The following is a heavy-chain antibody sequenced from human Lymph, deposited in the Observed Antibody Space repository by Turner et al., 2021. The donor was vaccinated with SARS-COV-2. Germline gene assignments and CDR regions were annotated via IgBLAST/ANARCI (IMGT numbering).Heavy chain of an antibody. D-gene: IGHD3-10*01. CDR3: ARYASGGYFYYGMDV. V-gene: IGHV3-30*04. CDR2: ISYYGSNQ. J-gene: IGHJ6*02. Sequence: QVQLVESGGGVVQSGRSLRLSCAASGFPFSTYAIYWVRPAPGKGLEWVAVISYYGSNQYYADSVKGRFTISRDNSNNTLYLQMNSLRAEDTAVYYCARYASGGYFYYGMDVWGQGTTVTVSS. CDR1: GFPFSTYA.